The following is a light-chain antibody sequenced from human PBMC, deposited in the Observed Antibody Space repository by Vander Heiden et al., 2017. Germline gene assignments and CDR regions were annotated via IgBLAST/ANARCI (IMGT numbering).Light chain of an antibody. CDR3: QSYDSSLSGYV. CDR2: VNS. Sequence: QSVLTQPPSVSAAPGQRVTISCTGSSSNIGAGYDVHWYQQLPGTAPKLLIYVNSNRPSGVPDRFSGSKSGTSASLAITGLQAEDEADYYCQSYDSSLSGYVFGTGTKVTVL. V-gene: IGLV1-40*01. CDR1: SSNIGAGYD. J-gene: IGLJ1*01.